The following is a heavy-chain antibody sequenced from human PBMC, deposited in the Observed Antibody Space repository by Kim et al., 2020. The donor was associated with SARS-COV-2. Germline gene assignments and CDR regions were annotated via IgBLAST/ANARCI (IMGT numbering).Heavy chain of an antibody. CDR1: GGSISSSSYY. CDR2: IYYSGST. V-gene: IGHV4-39*01. CDR3: ARRVTGGIDY. Sequence: SETLSLTCTVSGGSISSSSYYWGWIRQPPGKGLEWIGSIYYSGSTYYNPSLKSRVTISVDTSKNQFSLKLSSVTAADTAVYYCARRVTGGIDYWGQGTLVTVSS. J-gene: IGHJ4*02. D-gene: IGHD1-20*01.